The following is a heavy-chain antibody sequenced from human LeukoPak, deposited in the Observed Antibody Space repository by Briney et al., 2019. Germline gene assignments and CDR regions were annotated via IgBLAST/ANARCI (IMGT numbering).Heavy chain of an antibody. Sequence: GGSLRLSCAASGFTFSNYEMNWVRQAPGKGLEWVSYIGSSGSVIYYTDSVEGRFTISRDNAKNSLYLQMNSLRVEETAIYYCARGTDSGTSTRGGAFEIWGQGTMVTVSS. CDR1: GFTFSNYE. CDR3: ARGTDSGTSTRGGAFEI. D-gene: IGHD1-26*01. V-gene: IGHV3-48*03. J-gene: IGHJ3*02. CDR2: IGSSGSVI.